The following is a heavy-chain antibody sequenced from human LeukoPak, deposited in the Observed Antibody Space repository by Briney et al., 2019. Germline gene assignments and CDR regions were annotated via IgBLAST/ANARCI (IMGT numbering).Heavy chain of an antibody. V-gene: IGHV3-53*01. CDR3: AKELGYSMGFDP. J-gene: IGHJ5*02. D-gene: IGHD2/OR15-2a*01. Sequence: GGSLRLSCAASGFTVGSNYMSWVRQAPGKGLEWVSVIYSGGSTYYADSVKGRFTISRDNSKNTLYLQMNSLRAEDTAVYYCAKELGYSMGFDPWGQGTLVTVSS. CDR2: IYSGGST. CDR1: GFTVGSNY.